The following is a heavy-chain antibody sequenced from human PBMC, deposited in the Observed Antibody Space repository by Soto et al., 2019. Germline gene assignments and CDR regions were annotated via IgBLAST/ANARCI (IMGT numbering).Heavy chain of an antibody. CDR3: ARRWGTSFDF. D-gene: IGHD7-27*01. CDR1: GGSISSYY. CDR2: IYYSGSP. J-gene: IGHJ4*02. Sequence: QVQLQESGPGLVKPSETLSLTCTVSGGSISSYYWSWIRQPPGKGLEWIGYIYYSGSPNYNPSLTSRLTISLDTSKNQFSLKVSSVTAADTAVYYCARRWGTSFDFWGQGTLVTVSS. V-gene: IGHV4-59*01.